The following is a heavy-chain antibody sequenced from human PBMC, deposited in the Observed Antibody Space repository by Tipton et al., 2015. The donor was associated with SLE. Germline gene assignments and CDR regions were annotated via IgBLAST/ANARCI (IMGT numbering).Heavy chain of an antibody. CDR3: ARDPFWSGSHPYFDY. V-gene: IGHV4-38-2*02. J-gene: IGHJ4*02. CDR2: IYHSGST. D-gene: IGHD3-3*01. CDR1: GYSISSGYY. Sequence: TLSLTCAVSGYSISSGYYWGWIRQPPGQGLEWIGSIYHSGSTYYNPSLKSRVTISVDTSKNQFSLKLSSVTAADTAVYYCARDPFWSGSHPYFDYLGQGTLVTVSS.